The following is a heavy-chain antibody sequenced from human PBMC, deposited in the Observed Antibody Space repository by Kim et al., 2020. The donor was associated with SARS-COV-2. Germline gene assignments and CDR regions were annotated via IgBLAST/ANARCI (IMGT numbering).Heavy chain of an antibody. V-gene: IGHV6-1*01. CDR3: ARTLAYYYDSSGHGDFDY. D-gene: IGHD3-22*01. Sequence: SQTLSLTCAISGDSVSSNSAAWNWIRQSPSRGLEWLGRTYYRSKWYNVYAVSVKSRITINPDTSKNQFSLQLNSVTPEDTAVYYCARTLAYYYDSSGHGDFDYWGQGTLVTVSS. CDR2: TYYRSKWYN. CDR1: GDSVSSNSAA. J-gene: IGHJ4*02.